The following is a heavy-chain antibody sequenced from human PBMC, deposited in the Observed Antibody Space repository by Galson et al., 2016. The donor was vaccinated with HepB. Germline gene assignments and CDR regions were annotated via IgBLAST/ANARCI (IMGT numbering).Heavy chain of an antibody. J-gene: IGHJ4*02. CDR3: AKDRGCDECGTPTYLDY. V-gene: IGHV3-23*01. CDR2: ISGSAGQT. D-gene: IGHD2-2*01. Sequence: SLRLSCAASGFTFRSYAMTWARQAPGKGLDWVSGISGSAGQTSYADSVKGRFTISRDNSKNTLYLQVNSLRAEDTAVYYCAKDRGCDECGTPTYLDYWGQGTLVTVSS. CDR1: GFTFRSYA.